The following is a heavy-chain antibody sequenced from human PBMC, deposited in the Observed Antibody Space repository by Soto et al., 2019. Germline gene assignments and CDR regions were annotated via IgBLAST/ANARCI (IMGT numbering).Heavy chain of an antibody. Sequence: QLQLQESGPGLVKPSETLSLTCTVSGGSISGTSSYWSWIRQSPGKGLEWIGNVFYNGSTNCNPSPKSRVTIPGDTSKNLFALKLSSVPAADTALYYCAREFKAVAVFDAFDIWGQGTMVTVSS. D-gene: IGHD6-19*01. V-gene: IGHV4-39*01. J-gene: IGHJ3*02. CDR1: GGSISGTSSY. CDR2: VFYNGST. CDR3: AREFKAVAVFDAFDI.